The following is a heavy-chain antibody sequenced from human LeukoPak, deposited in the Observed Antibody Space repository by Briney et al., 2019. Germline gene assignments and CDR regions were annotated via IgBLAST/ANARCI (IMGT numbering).Heavy chain of an antibody. J-gene: IGHJ4*02. V-gene: IGHV1-69*01. D-gene: IGHD5-18*01. CDR1: VGTLRSYA. CDR2: IIPIFGTA. Sequence: PVKGSSKASVGTLRSYAISWVRQAPRQGREWMGGIIPIFGTANYAQKFQGRVTITADESTSTAYMELSSLRSEDTAVYYCARDQGYRYGYGDFDYWGQGTLVTVSS. CDR3: ARDQGYRYGYGDFDY.